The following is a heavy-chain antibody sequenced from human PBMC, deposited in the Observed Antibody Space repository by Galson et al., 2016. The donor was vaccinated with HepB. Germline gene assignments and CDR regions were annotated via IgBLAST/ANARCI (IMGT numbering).Heavy chain of an antibody. V-gene: IGHV4-4*07. CDR1: GESIISYY. CDR2: IYTSGRT. Sequence: SETLSLTCSVSGESIISYYWSWIRQPAGKGLEWIGRIYTSGRTNYNPSLTSRVTMSVDTSKNQFSLNLTSVTAADTAIYYCARVERAGDYRYWGQGALVTVSS. CDR3: ARVERAGDYRY. D-gene: IGHD4-17*01. J-gene: IGHJ4*02.